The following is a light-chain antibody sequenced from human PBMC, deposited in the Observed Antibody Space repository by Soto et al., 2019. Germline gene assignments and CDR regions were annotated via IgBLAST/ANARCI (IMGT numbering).Light chain of an antibody. J-gene: IGKJ5*01. CDR3: QKYNSY. CDR1: QSIGSW. V-gene: IGKV1-5*01. CDR2: DAS. Sequence: DFQMTQSPSTLSASVGDKVTMTCRASQSIGSWLAWYQQKPGKAPKVLIYDASSLESGVPSRFSGSGFGTEFTLTISSLQPDDFATYYYQKYNSYFGQGTRLEIK.